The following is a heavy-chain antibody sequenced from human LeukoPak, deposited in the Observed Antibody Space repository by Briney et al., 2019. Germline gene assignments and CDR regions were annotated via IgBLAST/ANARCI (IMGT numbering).Heavy chain of an antibody. CDR3: ARDPPYCSGGSCYQGLFDY. CDR1: GFTFSDYY. Sequence: GGSLRLSCAASGFTFSDYYMTWIRQAPGKGLEWVSYISSSSSTIYYADSVKGRFTISRDNAKNSLYLQMNSLRAEDTAVYYCARDPPYCSGGSCYQGLFDYWGQGTLVTVSS. J-gene: IGHJ4*02. CDR2: ISSSSSTI. D-gene: IGHD2-15*01. V-gene: IGHV3-11*04.